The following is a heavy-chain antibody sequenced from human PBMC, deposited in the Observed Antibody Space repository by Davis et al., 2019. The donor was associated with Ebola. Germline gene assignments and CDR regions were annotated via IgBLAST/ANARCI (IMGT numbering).Heavy chain of an antibody. CDR3: ARGRYCSSTSCYLWFDP. Sequence: MPGGSLRLSRAVYGGAFSGYYWSWIRQPPGKGLEWIGEINHSGSTNYNPSLKSRVTISVDTSKNQFSLKLSSVTAADTAVYYCARGRYCSSTSCYLWFDPWGQGTLVTVSS. D-gene: IGHD2-2*01. V-gene: IGHV4-34*01. CDR2: INHSGST. J-gene: IGHJ5*02. CDR1: GGAFSGYY.